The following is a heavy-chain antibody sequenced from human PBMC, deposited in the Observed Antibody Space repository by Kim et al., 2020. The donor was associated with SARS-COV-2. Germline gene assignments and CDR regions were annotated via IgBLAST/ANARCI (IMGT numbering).Heavy chain of an antibody. CDR1: GGTFSSYA. D-gene: IGHD3-10*01. J-gene: IGHJ3*02. Sequence: SVKVSCKASGGTFSSYAIGWVRQAPGQGLEWMGRIIPILGVANYAQKFQGRVTITADKSTSTAYMELSSLRSEDTAVYYCARDRGPPTQTFDIWGQGTMVTVSS. V-gene: IGHV1-69*04. CDR3: ARDRGPPTQTFDI. CDR2: IIPILGVA.